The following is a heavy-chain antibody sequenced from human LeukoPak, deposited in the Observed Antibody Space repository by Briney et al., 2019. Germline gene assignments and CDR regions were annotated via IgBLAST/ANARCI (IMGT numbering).Heavy chain of an antibody. CDR1: GGTFSSYA. J-gene: IGHJ6*03. Sequence: SLKVSCKASGGTFSSYATSSVRQAPGQRLEWMGGIFPIFGTANNAQNFQGRVTITTDESTSTAYMELSSLRSEDTAVYYCAVVAGAPPSYYYYMDVWGKGTTVTVSS. CDR2: IFPIFGTA. V-gene: IGHV1-69*05. CDR3: AVVAGAPPSYYYYMDV. D-gene: IGHD6-13*01.